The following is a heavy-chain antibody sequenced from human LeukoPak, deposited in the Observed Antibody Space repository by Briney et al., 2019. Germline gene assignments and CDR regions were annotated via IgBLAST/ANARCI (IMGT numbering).Heavy chain of an antibody. V-gene: IGHV3-33*01. CDR3: ARDAGRRGGDCDY. CDR2: IWYDGNK. J-gene: IGHJ4*02. D-gene: IGHD2-21*01. CDR1: GFTFSTYG. Sequence: GRSLRLSCAASGFTFSTYGMHWVRQAPGKGLEWVAGIWYDGNKHYADSVKGRFTISRDNSKNTLYLQMNSLRAEDTAVYCCARDAGRRGGDCDYWGQGTLVTVSS.